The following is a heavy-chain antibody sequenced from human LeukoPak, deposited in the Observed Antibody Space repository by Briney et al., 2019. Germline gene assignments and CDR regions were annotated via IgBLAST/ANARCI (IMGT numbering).Heavy chain of an antibody. CDR2: INPNSGGT. Sequence: ASVKVSCQDSRYTLSDYYLHWVRQAPAQGREWVGGINPNSGGTNCAQKFRGRVTMARDTSITTAYMELTRLKSDDTAVYYCARGGVRTAASSLGYWGQGTLVTVSS. V-gene: IGHV1-2*02. J-gene: IGHJ4*01. CDR1: RYTLSDYY. CDR3: ARGGVRTAASSLGY. D-gene: IGHD6-13*01.